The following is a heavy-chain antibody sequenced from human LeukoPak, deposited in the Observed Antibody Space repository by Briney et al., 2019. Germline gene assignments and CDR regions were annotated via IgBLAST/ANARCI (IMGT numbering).Heavy chain of an antibody. CDR1: GGTFSSYA. D-gene: IGHD3-22*01. Sequence: ASVKVSCKASGGTFSSYAISWVRQAPGQGLEWMGRIIPIFGTANYAQKFQGRVTITTDESTSTAYMELSSLRSEDTAVYYCARVSPSGYSTAGAFDIWGQGTMVTVSS. CDR3: ARVSPSGYSTAGAFDI. V-gene: IGHV1-69*05. CDR2: IIPIFGTA. J-gene: IGHJ3*02.